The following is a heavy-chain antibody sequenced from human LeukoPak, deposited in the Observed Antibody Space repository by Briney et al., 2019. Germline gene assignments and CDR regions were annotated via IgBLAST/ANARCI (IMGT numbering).Heavy chain of an antibody. CDR1: GGSISNSYYY. Sequence: SETLSLTCTVSGGSISNSYYYWGWIRQPPGKGLEWIGSMYYSGGTYYNPSLKSRVTISADTSRNQLFLKLNSVTAADTAVYYCASCTYYDFWSGYYPHGLGYYYMDVWGKGTTVTVSS. J-gene: IGHJ6*03. D-gene: IGHD3-3*01. CDR3: ASCTYYDFWSGYYPHGLGYYYMDV. V-gene: IGHV4-39*07. CDR2: MYYSGGT.